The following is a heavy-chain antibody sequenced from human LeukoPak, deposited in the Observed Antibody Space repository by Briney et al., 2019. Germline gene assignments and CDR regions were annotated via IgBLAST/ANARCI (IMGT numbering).Heavy chain of an antibody. CDR3: ARDYGDHRVDY. Sequence: SETLSLTCTVSGGSISSYYWSWIRQPPGKGLEWIGYIYYSGSTNYNPSLKSRVTISVDTSKNQFSLKLSSVTAADTAVYYCARDYGDHRVDYWGQGTLVTVSS. D-gene: IGHD4-17*01. CDR1: GGSISSYY. J-gene: IGHJ4*02. V-gene: IGHV4-59*01. CDR2: IYYSGST.